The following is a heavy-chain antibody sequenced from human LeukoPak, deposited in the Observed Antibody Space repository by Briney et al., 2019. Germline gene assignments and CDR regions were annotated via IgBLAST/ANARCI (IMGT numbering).Heavy chain of an antibody. D-gene: IGHD6-13*01. CDR1: GFTFSSYG. Sequence: GGSLRLSCAASGFTFSSYGMHWVRQAPGKGLEWVAFIRYDGSNKYYADSVKGRFTISRDNSKNTLYLQMNSLRAEDTAVYYCARGSSSWYGIYYWGQGILVTVSS. CDR3: ARGSSSWYGIYY. V-gene: IGHV3-30*02. CDR2: IRYDGSNK. J-gene: IGHJ4*02.